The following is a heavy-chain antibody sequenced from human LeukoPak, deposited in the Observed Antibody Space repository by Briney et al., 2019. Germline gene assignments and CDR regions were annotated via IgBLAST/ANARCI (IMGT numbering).Heavy chain of an antibody. J-gene: IGHJ1*01. Sequence: SQTLSLACAISGDSVSSNSASWNWIRQSPSRGLEWLGRTYYRSKWYNDHAVSVKSRITITADTSKNQFSLQLKSVTPEDTAVYYCAIDTSEWYTCFHHWGQGTLVIVSS. CDR1: GDSVSSNSAS. V-gene: IGHV6-1*01. D-gene: IGHD2-2*01. CDR3: AIDTSEWYTCFHH. CDR2: TYYRSKWYN.